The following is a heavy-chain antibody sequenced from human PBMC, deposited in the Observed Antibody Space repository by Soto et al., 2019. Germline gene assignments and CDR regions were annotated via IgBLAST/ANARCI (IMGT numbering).Heavy chain of an antibody. CDR1: GYTFTSYA. V-gene: IGHV1-3*01. Sequence: QVQLVQSGAEVKKPGASVKVSCKASGYTFTSYAMHWVRQAPGQRLEWMGWINAGNGNTKYSQKFQGRVTITGDTSASTAYMELSSLRSEDTAVYYCARDRGYYDFWSGYYNYYYYYMDVWGKGTTVTVSS. J-gene: IGHJ6*03. CDR3: ARDRGYYDFWSGYYNYYYYYMDV. D-gene: IGHD3-3*01. CDR2: INAGNGNT.